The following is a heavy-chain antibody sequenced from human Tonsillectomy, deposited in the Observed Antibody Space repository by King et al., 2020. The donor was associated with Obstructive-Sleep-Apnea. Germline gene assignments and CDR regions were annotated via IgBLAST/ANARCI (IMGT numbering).Heavy chain of an antibody. CDR2: IIPIFCTA. Sequence: QLVQSGAEVKKPGSSVKVSCKASGGTFSSYAISWVRQAPGQGLEWMGGIIPIFCTANYAQKFQGRVTITADESTSTAYMELSSLSAEDTAVYYCARFLDHPYYYDSSGYSGDYWGQGPLVTVSS. J-gene: IGHJ4*02. CDR1: GGTFSSYA. CDR3: ARFLDHPYYYDSSGYSGDY. V-gene: IGHV1-69*01. D-gene: IGHD3-22*01.